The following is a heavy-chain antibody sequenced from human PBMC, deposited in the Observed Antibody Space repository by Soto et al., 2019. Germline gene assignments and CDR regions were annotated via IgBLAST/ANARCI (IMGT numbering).Heavy chain of an antibody. J-gene: IGHJ6*02. CDR3: AREVSSTSRWTFYYYYGMDV. Sequence: ASVKVSCKASGYTFTSYGISWVRQAPGQGLEWMGWISAYNGNTNYAQKLQGRVTMTTDTSTSTAYMELRSLRSDDTAVYYCAREVSSTSRWTFYYYYGMDVWCQGSTVTV. CDR2: ISAYNGNT. CDR1: GYTFTSYG. V-gene: IGHV1-18*04. D-gene: IGHD2-2*01.